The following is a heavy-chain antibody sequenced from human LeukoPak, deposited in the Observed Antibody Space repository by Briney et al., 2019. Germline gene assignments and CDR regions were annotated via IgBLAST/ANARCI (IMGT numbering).Heavy chain of an antibody. J-gene: IGHJ4*02. CDR2: INSSSTYI. CDR3: ARDCCRSARCYNVDY. CDR1: GFTFSSYS. V-gene: IGHV3-21*01. D-gene: IGHD2-2*02. Sequence: PGESLRLSCAASGFTFSSYSMNWVRQAPGKGLEWVSSINSSSTYIYYADSVKGRFTISRDNAKNSLYLQMNSLRAEDTAVYYCARDCCRSARCYNVDYWGQGSLVTVTS.